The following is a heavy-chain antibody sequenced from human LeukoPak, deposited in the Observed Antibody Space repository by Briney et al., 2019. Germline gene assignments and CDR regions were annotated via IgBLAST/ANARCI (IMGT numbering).Heavy chain of an antibody. D-gene: IGHD3-10*01. CDR3: ARANMVRGGFFDL. CDR2: ISHTGIP. J-gene: IGHJ2*01. CDR1: GESLGGYY. V-gene: IGHV4-34*01. Sequence: SETLSLTCGVFGESLGGYYWTWTRQPPGKGPEWIGEISHTGIPNYNASLKSRVTISVDTSKKQFSLRLTPVTAADTAVYYCARANMVRGGFFDLWGRGTLVTVSS.